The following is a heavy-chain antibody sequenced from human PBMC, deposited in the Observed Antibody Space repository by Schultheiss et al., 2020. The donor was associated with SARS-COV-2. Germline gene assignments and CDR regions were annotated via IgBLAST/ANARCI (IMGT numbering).Heavy chain of an antibody. D-gene: IGHD3-22*01. CDR3: ARDKGDDSSGYTYAFDI. CDR2: IYHSGST. CDR1: GGSISSYY. Sequence: SETLSLTCTVSGGSISSYYWSWIRQPPGKGLEWIGYIYHSGSTYYNPSLKSRVTISVDTSKNQFSLKLSSVTAADTAVYYCARDKGDDSSGYTYAFDIWGQGTMVTVSS. V-gene: IGHV4-59*12. J-gene: IGHJ3*02.